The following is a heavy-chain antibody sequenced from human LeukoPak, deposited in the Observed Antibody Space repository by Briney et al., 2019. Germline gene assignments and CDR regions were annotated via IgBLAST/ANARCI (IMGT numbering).Heavy chain of an antibody. CDR2: ISYDGSNK. D-gene: IGHD3-3*01. Sequence: GGSLRLSCAASGFTFSSYGMHWVRQAPGKGLEWVAVISYDGSNKYYADSVKGRFTISRDNSKNTLYLQMNSLRAEDTAVYYCATDGYDFWRDRDAFDIWGQGTMVTVSS. CDR3: ATDGYDFWRDRDAFDI. V-gene: IGHV3-30*03. CDR1: GFTFSSYG. J-gene: IGHJ3*02.